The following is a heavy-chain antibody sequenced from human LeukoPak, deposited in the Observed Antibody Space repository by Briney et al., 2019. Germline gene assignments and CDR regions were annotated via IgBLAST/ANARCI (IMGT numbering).Heavy chain of an antibody. V-gene: IGHV6-1*01. CDR1: GDSVSNNGAA. D-gene: IGHD2-15*01. J-gene: IGHJ4*02. CDR2: TYYRSKWYN. CDR3: ARDPHFAYSIFDS. Sequence: SQTLSLTCAISGDSVSNNGAAWDWLRQSPSRGLEWLGRTYYRSKWYNDYALSVRGRITINPDTSKNQFSLQLNSVTPEDTAVYYCARDPHFAYSIFDSWGQGTLVTVSS.